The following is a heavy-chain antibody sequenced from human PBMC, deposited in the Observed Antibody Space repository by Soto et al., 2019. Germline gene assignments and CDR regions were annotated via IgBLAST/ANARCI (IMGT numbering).Heavy chain of an antibody. V-gene: IGHV1-2*02. CDR3: AKGGSSWVSWFDP. CDR2: INPTTGAT. Sequence: ASVKVSCKASGYTFTAQYLHWVRKAPGEGLEWMGWINPTTGATRYAQKFQGRVTMTRDTPMSTAYLEVRSLRPDDTAVYYCAKGGSSWVSWFDPWGQGTLVTVSS. CDR1: GYTFTAQY. D-gene: IGHD6-19*01. J-gene: IGHJ5*02.